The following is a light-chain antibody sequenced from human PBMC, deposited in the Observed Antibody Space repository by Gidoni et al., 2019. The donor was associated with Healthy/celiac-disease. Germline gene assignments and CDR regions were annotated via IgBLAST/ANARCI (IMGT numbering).Light chain of an antibody. V-gene: IGKV3-15*01. CDR2: GAS. Sequence: ELVLTQSPATLSVSPGERATLSCRASQSVSSNLAWYQQKPGQAPRLLIYGASTRATGIPARFSGSGSGTEFTLIISSLQSEDFAVYYCQQYNNWTPYTFGQGTKLEIK. CDR3: QQYNNWTPYT. J-gene: IGKJ2*01. CDR1: QSVSSN.